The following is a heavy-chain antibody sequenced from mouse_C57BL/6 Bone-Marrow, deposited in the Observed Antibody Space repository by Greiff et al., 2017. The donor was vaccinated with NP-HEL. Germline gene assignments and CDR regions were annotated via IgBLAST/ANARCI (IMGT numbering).Heavy chain of an antibody. CDR1: GFTFSDYG. D-gene: IGHD1-1*01. Sequence: EVQRVESGGGLVKPGGSLKLSCAASGFTFSDYGMPWVRQAPEKGLEWVAYLSSGSSTIYYAETVKGRFTISRDNAKNTLFLQMTSLRSEDTAMYYCARPVDYYGSSYGWFAYWGQGTLVTVSA. CDR2: LSSGSSTI. CDR3: ARPVDYYGSSYGWFAY. V-gene: IGHV5-17*01. J-gene: IGHJ3*01.